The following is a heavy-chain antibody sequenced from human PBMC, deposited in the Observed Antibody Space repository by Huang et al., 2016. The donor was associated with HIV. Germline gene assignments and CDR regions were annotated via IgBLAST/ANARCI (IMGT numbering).Heavy chain of an antibody. CDR3: AKGEYYYDSSGYRFLDY. CDR2: ISYDGSDK. Sequence: QVQLVESGGGVVQPGRSLRLSCTASGFTFNDYGMHWVRQAPDKGLEWLAVISYDGSDKYYADSVKGRFTISRDNSKNTLYLQMNSLRVEDTAVYYCAKGEYYYDSSGYRFLDYWGQGTLVTVSS. CDR1: GFTFNDYG. V-gene: IGHV3-30*18. D-gene: IGHD3-22*01. J-gene: IGHJ4*02.